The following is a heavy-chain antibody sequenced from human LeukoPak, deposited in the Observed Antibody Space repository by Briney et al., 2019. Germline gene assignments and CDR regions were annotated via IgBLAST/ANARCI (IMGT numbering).Heavy chain of an antibody. J-gene: IGHJ4*02. CDR2: INHSGST. D-gene: IGHD3-10*01. CDR1: GGSISSGGYY. CDR3: ARRERSLLRGTYY. V-gene: IGHV4-39*07. Sequence: SETLSLTCTVSGGSISSGGYYWSWIRQPPGKGLEWIGEINHSGSTNYNPSLKSRVTISVDTSKNQFSLKLSSVTAADTAVYYCARRERSLLRGTYYWGQGTLVTVSS.